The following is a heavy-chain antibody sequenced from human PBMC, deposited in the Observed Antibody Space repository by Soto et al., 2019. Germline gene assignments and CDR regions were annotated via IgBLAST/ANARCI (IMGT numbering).Heavy chain of an antibody. D-gene: IGHD3-10*01. Sequence: ASVKVSCKASGYTFTSYGISWVRQAPGQGLEWMGWISASNGNTNYAQKLQGRVTMTTDTSTSTAYMELRSLRSDDTAVYYCARVLDTYYYGSGMKDYWGQGTLVTVSS. CDR3: ARVLDTYYYGSGMKDY. J-gene: IGHJ4*02. V-gene: IGHV1-18*04. CDR2: ISASNGNT. CDR1: GYTFTSYG.